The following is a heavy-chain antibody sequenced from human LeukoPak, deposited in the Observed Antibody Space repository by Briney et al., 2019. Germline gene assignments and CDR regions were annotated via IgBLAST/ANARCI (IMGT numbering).Heavy chain of an antibody. CDR2: ISGSGGST. Sequence: PGEALRLSCAASGVTFSSYSRSWVRQAPGKGLEWVSAISGSGGSTYYASSENRRVTISSDNSNNAQYLQMNGARAEDTGVYYCVKVGVKYTSSWYDSWGQGTLVTVSS. D-gene: IGHD6-13*01. V-gene: IGHV3-23*01. CDR1: GVTFSSYS. J-gene: IGHJ5*01. CDR3: VKVGVKYTSSWYDS.